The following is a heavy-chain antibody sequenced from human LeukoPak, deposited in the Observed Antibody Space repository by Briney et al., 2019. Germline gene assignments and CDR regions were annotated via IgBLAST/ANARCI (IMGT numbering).Heavy chain of an antibody. V-gene: IGHV4-39*01. CDR1: GGSISSSYY. Sequence: PSETLSLTCTVSGGSISSSYYWGWIRQPPGKGLEWIGSIYYSGSTYYNPSLKSRVTISVDTSKNQFSLKLSSVTAADTAVYYCARGPRKRVYYYGMDVWGQGTTVTVSS. CDR2: IYYSGST. CDR3: ARGPRKRVYYYGMDV. J-gene: IGHJ6*02.